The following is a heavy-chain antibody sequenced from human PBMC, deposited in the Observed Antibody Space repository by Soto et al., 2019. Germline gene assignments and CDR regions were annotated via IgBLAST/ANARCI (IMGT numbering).Heavy chain of an antibody. Sequence: GESLLISCKGSGYSFTSYWIGWVRQMPGKGLEWMGIIYPGDSGTRYSPSFQGQVTISADRSISTAYLQWSSLKASDTAMYYCARRYCSSTSCTRGGWFDPWGQGTLVTVSS. CDR3: ARRYCSSTSCTRGGWFDP. J-gene: IGHJ5*02. CDR1: GYSFTSYW. D-gene: IGHD2-2*01. V-gene: IGHV5-51*01. CDR2: IYPGDSGT.